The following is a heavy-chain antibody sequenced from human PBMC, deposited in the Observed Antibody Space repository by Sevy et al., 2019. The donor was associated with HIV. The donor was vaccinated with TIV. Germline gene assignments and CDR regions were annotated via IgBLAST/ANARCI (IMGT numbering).Heavy chain of an antibody. D-gene: IGHD3-9*01. CDR2: IRSKAYGGTT. Sequence: GGSLRLSCTASGFTFGDYAMSWFRQAPGKGLEWVGFIRSKAYGGTTEYAASVKGRFTISRDDSKSIAYLQMNSLKTEDTAVYYCTRDVKKYYDILTGYYPQTFDYWGQRTLVTVSS. CDR3: TRDVKKYYDILTGYYPQTFDY. CDR1: GFTFGDYA. V-gene: IGHV3-49*03. J-gene: IGHJ4*02.